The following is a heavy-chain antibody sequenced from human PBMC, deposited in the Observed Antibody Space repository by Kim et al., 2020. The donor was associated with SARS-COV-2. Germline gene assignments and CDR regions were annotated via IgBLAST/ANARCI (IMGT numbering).Heavy chain of an antibody. Sequence: GGSLRLSCAASGFTFDDYAMHWVRQAPGKGLEWVSGISWNSGSIGYADSVKGRFTISRDNAKNSLYLQMNSLRAEDTALYYCAKDAGDSSSWYEGWGQGT. CDR1: GFTFDDYA. D-gene: IGHD6-13*01. V-gene: IGHV3-9*01. CDR3: AKDAGDSSSWYEG. J-gene: IGHJ4*02. CDR2: ISWNSGSI.